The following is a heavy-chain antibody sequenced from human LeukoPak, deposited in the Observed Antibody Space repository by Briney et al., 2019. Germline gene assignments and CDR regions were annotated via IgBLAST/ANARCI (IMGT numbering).Heavy chain of an antibody. CDR2: IYNSGST. V-gene: IGHV4-30-4*07. CDR1: GDSISSGGYS. D-gene: IGHD3-10*01. J-gene: IGHJ3*02. Sequence: SETLSLTCAVSGDSISSGGYSWSWIRQPPGKGLEWIGYIYNSGSTKYNPSLKSRVTISVDTSKNQFSLKLSSVTAADAAVYYCARDRGYYRAFDIWGQGTMVTVSS. CDR3: ARDRGYYRAFDI.